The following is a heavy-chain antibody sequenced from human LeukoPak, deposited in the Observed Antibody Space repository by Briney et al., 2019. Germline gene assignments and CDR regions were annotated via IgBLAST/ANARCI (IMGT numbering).Heavy chain of an antibody. CDR3: SNDLYCSGGSCYSGLVPD. Sequence: SVKVSCKASGGTFSSYAISWVRQAPGQGLEWMGGIIPIFGTANYAQKFQGRVTITADESTSTAYMELSSLRSEDTAVYYCSNDLYCSGGSCYSGLVPDWGQGTLVTVSS. V-gene: IGHV1-69*01. CDR2: IIPIFGTA. D-gene: IGHD2-15*01. CDR1: GGTFSSYA. J-gene: IGHJ4*02.